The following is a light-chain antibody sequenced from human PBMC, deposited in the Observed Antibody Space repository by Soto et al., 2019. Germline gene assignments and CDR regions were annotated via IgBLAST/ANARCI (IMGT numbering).Light chain of an antibody. V-gene: IGLV2-14*01. CDR1: SSDVGAYNF. CDR2: EVT. Sequence: QSALTQPASVSGSPGQSITISCTGSSSDVGAYNFVSWYQHHPGKAPKLILYEVTTRPSGVSSRFSGSTSGNTASLTISGLQADDEANYYCSSYTSSNTPYVFGTGTKGTVL. J-gene: IGLJ1*01. CDR3: SSYTSSNTPYV.